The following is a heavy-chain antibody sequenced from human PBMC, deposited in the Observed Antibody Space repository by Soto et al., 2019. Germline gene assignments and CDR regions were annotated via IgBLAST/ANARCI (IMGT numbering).Heavy chain of an antibody. CDR1: GGSITTYQ. CDR3: ARDFGDYSFFFDY. CDR2: YSGFT. Sequence: SETLSLTCTVSGGSITTYQWNWIRQTPGKGLEWIGGYSGFTNYNPSLENRATISVDRSKNQFSLNLRSVTTADSAFYYCARDFGDYSFFFDYWGQGNLVTVSS. J-gene: IGHJ4*02. D-gene: IGHD4-17*01. V-gene: IGHV4-59*01.